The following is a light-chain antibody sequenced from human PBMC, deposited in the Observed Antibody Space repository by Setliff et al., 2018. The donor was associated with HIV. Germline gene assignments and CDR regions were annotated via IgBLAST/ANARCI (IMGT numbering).Light chain of an antibody. CDR3: CSYARGSTYV. V-gene: IGLV2-14*03. J-gene: IGLJ1*01. CDR2: DVS. Sequence: QSALTQPASVSGSPGQSITISCTGTSSDIGRYNYVSWYQQYPGKGPTLVIFDVSERPSGVSNRVSGSKSGNTASLIISGLQPDDEADYYCCSYARGSTYVFGSGTKVTVL. CDR1: SSDIGRYNY.